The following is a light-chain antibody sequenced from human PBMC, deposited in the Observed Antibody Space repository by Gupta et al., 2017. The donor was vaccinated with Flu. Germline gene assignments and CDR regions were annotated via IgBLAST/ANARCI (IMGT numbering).Light chain of an antibody. J-gene: IGKJ3*01. Sequence: IDVTQSPLSLPVTPGEPASISCRSSQSLLHKSGYNYLDWYLQKPGQSPQLLIYLGSNRASGVPDRFSGSGSGTDFTLKISRVEAEDVGVYYCRQALQTPFTFGHGTKVDIK. CDR2: LGS. CDR3: RQALQTPFT. CDR1: QSLLHKSGYNY. V-gene: IGKV2-28*01.